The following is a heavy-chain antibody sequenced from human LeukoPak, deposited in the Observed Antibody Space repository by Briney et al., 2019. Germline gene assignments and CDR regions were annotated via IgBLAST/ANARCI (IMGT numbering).Heavy chain of an antibody. V-gene: IGHV3-21*01. CDR2: IDPSSTYI. CDR1: GFTFSSYT. CDR3: TRGSYGDYEY. J-gene: IGHJ4*02. Sequence: NPGGSLRLSCASSGFTFSSYTMNWVRQAPGKGLEWVSSIDPSSTYIYCADSVKGRFTISRDNAQNSLYLQMNSLRAEDTAVYYCTRGSYGDYEYWGQGTLVTVSS. D-gene: IGHD4-17*01.